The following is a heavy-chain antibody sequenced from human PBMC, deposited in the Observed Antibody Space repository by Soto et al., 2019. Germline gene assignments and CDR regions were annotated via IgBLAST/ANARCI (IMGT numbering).Heavy chain of an antibody. CDR2: ISYDGSNK. D-gene: IGHD3-9*01. Sequence: PGGSLRLSCAASGFTFSSYGMHWVRQAPGKGLEWVAVISYDGSNKYYADSVKGRFTISRDNAKNSLYLQMNSLRAEDTAVYYCARDAERYFDWLPVRGKNWFDPWGQGTLVTVSS. J-gene: IGHJ5*02. V-gene: IGHV3-30*03. CDR3: ARDAERYFDWLPVRGKNWFDP. CDR1: GFTFSSYG.